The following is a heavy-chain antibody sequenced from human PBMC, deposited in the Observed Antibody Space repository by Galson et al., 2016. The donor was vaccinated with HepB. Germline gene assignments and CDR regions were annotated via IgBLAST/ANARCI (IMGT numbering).Heavy chain of an antibody. J-gene: IGHJ6*02. Sequence: SLRLSCAASGFNFGDYAMAWFRQAPGKGLEWVGFIRSKVYAGTAEYGASVKGRFIISRDDSKSSAYLQMNSLKTDDTGVYYCTRDRRDFWSGFPGPGYYYYGMDVWGPGTTVTVSS. CDR1: GFNFGDYA. D-gene: IGHD3-3*01. CDR3: TRDRRDFWSGFPGPGYYYYGMDV. V-gene: IGHV3-49*03. CDR2: IRSKVYAGTA.